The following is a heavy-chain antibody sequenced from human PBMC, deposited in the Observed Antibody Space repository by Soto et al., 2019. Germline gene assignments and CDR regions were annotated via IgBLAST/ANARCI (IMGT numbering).Heavy chain of an antibody. CDR1: GYDFSSHW. CDR3: ARLWYSSTWSDAFDI. J-gene: IGHJ3*02. D-gene: IGHD6-13*01. CDR2: IYPGDSDT. V-gene: IGHV5-51*01. Sequence: GESLKISCKGSGYDFSSHWIGWVRQMSGEGLEWMGIIYPGDSDTRYSPSFRGQVTISVDKSINTAYLQWSSLKASDTAMYYCARLWYSSTWSDAFDIWGQGTMVTVSS.